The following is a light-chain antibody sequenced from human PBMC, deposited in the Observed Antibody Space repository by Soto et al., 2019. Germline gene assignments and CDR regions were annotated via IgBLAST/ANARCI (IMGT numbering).Light chain of an antibody. CDR3: QVWDISSGHVV. Sequence: SYELTQPPSVSVAPGKTASVACGGSNIGSKSVHWYQKKSGQAPVLVMYYDSDRPSGIPERFSGSNSGNTANLTISRVEAGDEADCYCQVWDISSGHVVFGGGSKVTVL. V-gene: IGLV3-21*01. CDR2: YDS. J-gene: IGLJ3*02. CDR1: NIGSKS.